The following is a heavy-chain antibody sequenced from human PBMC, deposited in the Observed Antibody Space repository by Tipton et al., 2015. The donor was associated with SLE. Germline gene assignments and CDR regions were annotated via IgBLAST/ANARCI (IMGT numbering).Heavy chain of an antibody. D-gene: IGHD3-3*01. V-gene: IGHV4-39*01. CDR2: IYYSGST. Sequence: TLSLTCTVSGGSISSSSYYWGWIRQPPGKGLEWIGSIYYSGSTYYNPSLKSRVTISVDTSKNQFSLKLSSVTAADTAVYYCARGGRFLEWLRDWYFDLWGRVTLVTVSS. J-gene: IGHJ2*01. CDR1: GGSISSSSYY. CDR3: ARGGRFLEWLRDWYFDL.